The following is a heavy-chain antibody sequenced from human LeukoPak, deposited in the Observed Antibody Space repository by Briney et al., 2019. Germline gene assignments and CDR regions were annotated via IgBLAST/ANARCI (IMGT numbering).Heavy chain of an antibody. CDR2: IYYSGST. D-gene: IGHD3-10*01. V-gene: IGHV4-30-4*01. J-gene: IGHJ5*02. CDR1: GGSISSGDYY. Sequence: SETLSLTCTVSGGSISSGDYYWSWIRQPPGKGLEWIGYIYYSGSTYYNPSLKSRVTISVDTSKTKSSLKLSSVTAADTAVYYCARDNYYGSGSKSGYDTWFDPWGQGTLVTVSS. CDR3: ARDNYYGSGSKSGYDTWFDP.